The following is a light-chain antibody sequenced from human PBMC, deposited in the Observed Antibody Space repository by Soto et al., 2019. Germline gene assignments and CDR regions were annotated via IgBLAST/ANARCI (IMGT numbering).Light chain of an antibody. CDR1: QSVLTY. Sequence: EVVMTQSPATLSVSPGGRATLSCRASQSVLTYLAWYQRKPGQAPRLLIYGASSRATGVPARFSGSGSGTEFTLTISSLQSEDFAVYYCQQYNNWPQTFGQGTKVEIK. CDR3: QQYNNWPQT. J-gene: IGKJ1*01. CDR2: GAS. V-gene: IGKV3-15*01.